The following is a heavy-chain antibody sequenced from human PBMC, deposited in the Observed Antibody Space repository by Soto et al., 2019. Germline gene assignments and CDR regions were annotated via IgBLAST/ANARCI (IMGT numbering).Heavy chain of an antibody. CDR3: VRDTSFDY. J-gene: IGHJ4*02. D-gene: IGHD3-16*01. CDR1: GFTFSSYD. Sequence: EVQLVESGGGLVQPGGSLRLSCAASGFTFSSYDMHWVRPAPGKGLEYISAISSNGGITYYANSVKGRFTISRDNSKNMMYLQMGSLRAEDMAVYYCVRDTSFDYWGQGTLVTVSS. CDR2: ISSNGGIT. V-gene: IGHV3-64*01.